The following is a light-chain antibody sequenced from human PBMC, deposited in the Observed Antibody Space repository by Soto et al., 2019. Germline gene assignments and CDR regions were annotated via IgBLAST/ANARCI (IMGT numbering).Light chain of an antibody. CDR3: QQYGRG. CDR2: GAS. Sequence: EIVLTQSPGTLSLSPGERATLSCRASQSVSSSYLAWYRQKPGQAPRLLIYGASSRATGIPDRFSGSGSGTDFTLTISRLEPEDFAVYYCQQYGRGFGQGTKVDIK. CDR1: QSVSSSY. V-gene: IGKV3-20*01. J-gene: IGKJ1*01.